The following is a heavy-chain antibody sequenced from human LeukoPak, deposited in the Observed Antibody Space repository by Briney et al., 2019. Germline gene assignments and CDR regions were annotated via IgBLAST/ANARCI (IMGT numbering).Heavy chain of an antibody. CDR3: ARLFGSSTTHFEY. D-gene: IGHD3-10*01. V-gene: IGHV5-51*01. Sequence: GASLKISCKGSRYSFTTYWIAWVRQMPGKGLELVGIIYPGDSDTRYSPSFQGQVTLSADKSISTAYLQWSSLKASDTAMYYCARLFGSSTTHFEYWGQGTLVTVSS. CDR2: IYPGDSDT. J-gene: IGHJ4*02. CDR1: RYSFTTYW.